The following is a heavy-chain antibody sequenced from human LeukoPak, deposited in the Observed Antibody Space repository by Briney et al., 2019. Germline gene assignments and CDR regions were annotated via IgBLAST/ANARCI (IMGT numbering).Heavy chain of an antibody. CDR3: AKEAYQLAAVDY. J-gene: IGHJ4*02. CDR1: GFIVSRNY. Sequence: GGSLRLSCAVSGFIVSRNYMSWVRQAPGKGLEWVSVLYSADSAYYADSVKGRFTISRDNSKNTLYLQMNSLRAEDTAVYYCAKEAYQLAAVDYWGQGTLVTVSS. D-gene: IGHD2-15*01. V-gene: IGHV3-53*01. CDR2: LYSADSA.